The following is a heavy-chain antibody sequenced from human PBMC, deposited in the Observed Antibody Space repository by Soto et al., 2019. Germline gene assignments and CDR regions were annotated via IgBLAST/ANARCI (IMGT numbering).Heavy chain of an antibody. D-gene: IGHD6-13*01. CDR1: GFTFSSYG. CDR2: ISYDGSNK. J-gene: IGHJ4*02. V-gene: IGHV3-30*18. Sequence: QVQLVESGGGVVQPGRSLRLSCAASGFTFSSYGMHWVRQAPGKGLEWVAVISYDGSNKYYADSVKGRFTISRDNSKNTLYLQMNSLRAEDTAVYYCAKEEFGYSSSWSLDYWGQGTLVTVSS. CDR3: AKEEFGYSSSWSLDY.